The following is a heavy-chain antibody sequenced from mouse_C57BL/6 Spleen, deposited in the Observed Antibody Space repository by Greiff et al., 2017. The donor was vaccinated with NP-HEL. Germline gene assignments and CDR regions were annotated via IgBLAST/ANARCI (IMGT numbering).Heavy chain of an antibody. Sequence: EVKLVESGGGLVKPGGSLKLSCAASGFTFSSYAMSWVRQTPEKRLEWVATISDGGSYTYYPDNVKGRFTISRDNAKNNLYLQMSHLKSEDTAMYYCARDLPSSYAMDYWGQGTSVTVSS. CDR2: ISDGGSYT. V-gene: IGHV5-4*01. J-gene: IGHJ4*01. CDR3: ARDLPSSYAMDY. CDR1: GFTFSSYA.